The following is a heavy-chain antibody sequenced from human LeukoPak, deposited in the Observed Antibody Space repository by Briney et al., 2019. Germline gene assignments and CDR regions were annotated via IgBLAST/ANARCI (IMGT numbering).Heavy chain of an antibody. CDR1: GYTFTSYD. CDR3: ARTVAAIGSPFDY. CDR2: MNPNSGNT. D-gene: IGHD2-15*01. J-gene: IGHJ4*02. V-gene: IGHV1-8*01. Sequence: GASVKVSCKASGYTFTSYDINWVRQATGQGLEWMGWMNPNSGNTGYAQEFQGRVTMTRNTSISTAYMELSSLRPEDTAVYYCARTVAAIGSPFDYWGQGTLVTVSS.